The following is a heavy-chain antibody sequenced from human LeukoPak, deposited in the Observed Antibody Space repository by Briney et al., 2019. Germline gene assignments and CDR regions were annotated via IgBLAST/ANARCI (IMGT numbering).Heavy chain of an antibody. D-gene: IGHD5-12*01. V-gene: IGHV4-61*02. CDR1: GGSISSGSYY. CDR3: ARDLLHRGYAFDI. J-gene: IGHJ3*02. Sequence: SETLSLTCTVSGGSISSGSYYWSWIRQPAGKGLEWIGRIYSSGSTNYNPSLKSRVTISVDPSKNQFSLKLSSVTAADTAVYYCARDLLHRGYAFDIWGQGSMVTVSS. CDR2: IYSSGST.